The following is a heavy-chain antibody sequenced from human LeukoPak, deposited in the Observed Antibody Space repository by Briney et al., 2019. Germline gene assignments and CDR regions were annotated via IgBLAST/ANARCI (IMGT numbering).Heavy chain of an antibody. Sequence: PSETLSLTCTVSGGSISSYYWSWIRQPPGKGLEWIWYIYYSGSTNYNPSLKSRVTISVDKSKNQFSLKLSSVAAADTAVYYCASVGNYGSGSYLSWLDYWGQGTLVSVSS. CDR1: GGSISSYY. CDR2: IYYSGST. CDR3: ASVGNYGSGSYLSWLDY. D-gene: IGHD3-10*01. J-gene: IGHJ4*02. V-gene: IGHV4-59*01.